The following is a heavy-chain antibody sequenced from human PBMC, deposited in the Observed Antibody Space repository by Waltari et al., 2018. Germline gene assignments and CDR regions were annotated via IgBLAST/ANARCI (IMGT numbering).Heavy chain of an antibody. J-gene: IGHJ4*02. CDR3: AKEGGAVAGTLDY. D-gene: IGHD6-19*01. V-gene: IGHV3-30*18. CDR1: GFTFRSFD. Sequence: QVPLVESGGGVVQPGKSLRLSCEASGFTFRSFDIHWVRQAPGKGLEWVALISYDGSDTYYLDSVKGRFSISRDNSKNTLYLQMNNLRPEDTAVYYCAKEGGAVAGTLDYWGQGTRVTVSS. CDR2: ISYDGSDT.